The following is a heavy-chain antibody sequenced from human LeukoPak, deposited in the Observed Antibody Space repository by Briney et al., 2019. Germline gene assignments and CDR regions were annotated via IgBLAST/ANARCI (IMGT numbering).Heavy chain of an antibody. CDR2: IYSGGST. D-gene: IGHD3-10*01. Sequence: GRSLRLSCAASGFTVSSNYMSWVRQAPGKGLEWVSVIYSGGSTYYADSVKGRFTISRDNSKNTLYLQMNSLRAEDTAVYYCAREQLWFGELEGYYYYGMDVWGQGTTVTVSS. CDR3: AREQLWFGELEGYYYYGMDV. J-gene: IGHJ6*02. V-gene: IGHV3-53*01. CDR1: GFTVSSNY.